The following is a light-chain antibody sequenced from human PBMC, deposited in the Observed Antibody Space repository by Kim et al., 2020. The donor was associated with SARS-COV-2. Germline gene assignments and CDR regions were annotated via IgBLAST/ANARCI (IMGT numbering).Light chain of an antibody. J-gene: IGLJ3*02. V-gene: IGLV1-44*01. CDR3: AAWHGGLNGWV. CDR2: NNN. Sequence: ELTQPPSASGTPGQRVTISCSGSNSNIGSNTVNWYQQLPGTAPKLLIYNNNQRPSGVPDRFSGSKSGTSGSLAISGLQSEDEADYYCAAWHGGLNGWVFGGGNQLAVL. CDR1: NSNIGSNT.